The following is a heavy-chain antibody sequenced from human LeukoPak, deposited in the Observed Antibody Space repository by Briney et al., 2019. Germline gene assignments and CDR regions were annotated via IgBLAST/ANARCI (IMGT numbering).Heavy chain of an antibody. J-gene: IGHJ3*02. V-gene: IGHV1-69*05. CDR2: IIPIFGTA. Sequence: SVRVSCKASGGTFSSYAISWVRQAPGQGLEWMGGIIPIFGTANYAQKFQGRVTITTDESTSTAYMELSSLRSEDTAVYYCARVISGSGAFDIWGQGTMVTVSS. CDR1: GGTFSSYA. CDR3: ARVISGSGAFDI. D-gene: IGHD5-12*01.